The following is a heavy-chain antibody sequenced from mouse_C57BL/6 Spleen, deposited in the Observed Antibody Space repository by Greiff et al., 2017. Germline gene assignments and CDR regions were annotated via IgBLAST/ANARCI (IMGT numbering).Heavy chain of an antibody. CDR3: ARYYYGSSDYAMDY. CDR2: IDPNSGGT. CDR1: GYTFTSYW. V-gene: IGHV1-72*01. D-gene: IGHD1-1*01. J-gene: IGHJ4*01. Sequence: QVQLQQPGAELVKPGASVKLSCKASGYTFTSYWMHWVKQRPGRGLEWIGRIDPNSGGTKYNEKFKSKATLTVDKPTSAAYMQLRSLTSEDSEVYYCARYYYGSSDYAMDYWGQGTSVTVSS.